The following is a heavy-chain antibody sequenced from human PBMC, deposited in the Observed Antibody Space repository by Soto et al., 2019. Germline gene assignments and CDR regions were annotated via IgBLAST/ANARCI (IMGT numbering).Heavy chain of an antibody. V-gene: IGHV3-48*03. D-gene: IGHD2-8*02. J-gene: IGHJ4*02. CDR1: GFTFSSYE. CDR3: ARGYCTSSACHWNFDY. Sequence: LRLSCAASGFTFSSYEMNWVRQAPGKGLEWVSDITSTGSTRYYADSVKGRFTISRDNAKNSLYLQMNSLRAEDTAVYYCARGYCTSSACHWNFDYWGQGTLVTVSS. CDR2: ITSTGSTR.